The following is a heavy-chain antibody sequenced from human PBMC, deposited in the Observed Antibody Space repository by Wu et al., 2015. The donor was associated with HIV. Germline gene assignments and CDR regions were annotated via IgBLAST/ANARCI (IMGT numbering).Heavy chain of an antibody. CDR1: GGTFSSHS. Sequence: QVRLVQSGAEVKKPGSSVKLSCKASGGTFSSHSINWMRQAPGERLEWMGGISPISGTGTYAQKFQGRVSITTDESTSTAYMELSSLGFEDTAVYYCARHLPPICSSSSCHYELQRGADGFDVWAKGQWSPSLQ. V-gene: IGHV1-69*05. D-gene: IGHD2-2*01. CDR3: ARHLPPICSSSSCHYELQRGADGFDV. J-gene: IGHJ3*01. CDR2: ISPISGTG.